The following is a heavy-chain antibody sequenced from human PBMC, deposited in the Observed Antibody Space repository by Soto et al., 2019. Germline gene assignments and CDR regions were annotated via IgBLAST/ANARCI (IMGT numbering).Heavy chain of an antibody. Sequence: VSVKVSCKASGYTFTGYYMHWVRQAPGQGLEWMGWINPNSGGTNYAQKFQGWVTMTRDTSISTAYMELSRLRSDDTAVYYCARDGRPTVTTSYYYMDVWGKGTTVTVSS. CDR1: GYTFTGYY. V-gene: IGHV1-2*04. D-gene: IGHD4-4*01. CDR3: ARDGRPTVTTSYYYMDV. CDR2: INPNSGGT. J-gene: IGHJ6*03.